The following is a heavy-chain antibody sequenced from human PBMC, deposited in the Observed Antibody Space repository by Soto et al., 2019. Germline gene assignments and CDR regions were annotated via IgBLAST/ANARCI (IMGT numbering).Heavy chain of an antibody. CDR3: ARGRTHYYDSSGYIYYLDY. Sequence: KPSETLSLTCAVYGGSFSGYYWSWIRQPPGKGLEWIGEINHSGSTNYNPSLKSRVTISVDTSKNQFSLKLSSVTAADTAVYYCARGRTHYYDSSGYIYYLDYWGQGTLVTVSS. D-gene: IGHD3-22*01. CDR2: INHSGST. V-gene: IGHV4-34*01. J-gene: IGHJ4*02. CDR1: GGSFSGYY.